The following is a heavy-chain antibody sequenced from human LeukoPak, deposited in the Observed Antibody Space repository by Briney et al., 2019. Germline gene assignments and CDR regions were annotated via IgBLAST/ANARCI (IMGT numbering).Heavy chain of an antibody. CDR1: GGSLIGYY. CDR2: IYYSGST. V-gene: IGHV4-59*01. CDR3: AREKYGGSNDY. D-gene: IGHD1-26*01. J-gene: IGHJ4*02. Sequence: SETLSLTCVDPGGSLIGYYGSWIRHPPREGQEWIGYIYYSGSTKYNPSLKSRVTISVDTSKNQFSLRLNSVTAADTAMYYCAREKYGGSNDYWGQGTLVTVSS.